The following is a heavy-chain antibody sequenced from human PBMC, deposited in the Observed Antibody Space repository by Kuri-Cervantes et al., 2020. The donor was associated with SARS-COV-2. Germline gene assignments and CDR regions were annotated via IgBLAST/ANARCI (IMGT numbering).Heavy chain of an antibody. D-gene: IGHD4-17*01. CDR3: ARRAYGEQVDYYYMDV. CDR1: GYSFTPYW. J-gene: IGHJ6*03. V-gene: IGHV5-51*01. Sequence: GGSMSLSCKGSGYSFTPYWIGWVRQMPGKGLEWMGIIFPGDSDTRYSRSFQGQVTISADKSISTAFLQWSSLKASDTAIYYCARRAYGEQVDYYYMDVWGKGTTVTVSS. CDR2: IFPGDSDT.